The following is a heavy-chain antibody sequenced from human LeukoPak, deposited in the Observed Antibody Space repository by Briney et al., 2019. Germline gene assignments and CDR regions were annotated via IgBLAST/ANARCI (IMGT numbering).Heavy chain of an antibody. CDR3: ARVVEYCSSTSCPDAFDI. J-gene: IGHJ3*02. V-gene: IGHV4-39*07. D-gene: IGHD2-2*01. CDR2: IYHSGST. CDR1: GGSISSSSYY. Sequence: SETLSLTCTVSGGSISSSSYYWGWIRQPPGKGLEWIGEIYHSGSTNYNPSLKSRVTISVDKSKNQFSLKLSSVTAADTAVYYCARVVEYCSSTSCPDAFDIWGQGTMVTVSS.